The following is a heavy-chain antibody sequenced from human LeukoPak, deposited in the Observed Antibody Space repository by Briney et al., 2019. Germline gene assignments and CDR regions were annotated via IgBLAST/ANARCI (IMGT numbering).Heavy chain of an antibody. Sequence: PGGSLRLSCAASGFTFSDYAMHWVRQAPGKGLEWVAVISYDGSSKCSADSVKGRFTISRDNSKNTLYLQMDSLRAEDTAVYYCARDSYGMDVWGQGTPATVSS. D-gene: IGHD3-10*01. CDR1: GFTFSDYA. CDR2: ISYDGSSK. CDR3: ARDSYGMDV. V-gene: IGHV3-30-3*01. J-gene: IGHJ6*02.